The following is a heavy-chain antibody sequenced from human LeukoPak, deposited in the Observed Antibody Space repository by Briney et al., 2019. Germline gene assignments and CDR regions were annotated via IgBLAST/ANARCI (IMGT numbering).Heavy chain of an antibody. D-gene: IGHD6-13*01. CDR3: ARAKGRSPLLDY. J-gene: IGHJ4*02. V-gene: IGHV6-1*01. Sequence: SQTLSLTCAISGDSVSSNSAAWNWIRQSPSRGLEWLGRTYYRSKWYNDYAVSVKGRIAINPDTSKNQFSLQLNSVTPEGTAVYYCARAKGRSPLLDYWGQGTLVTVSS. CDR2: TYYRSKWYN. CDR1: GDSVSSNSAA.